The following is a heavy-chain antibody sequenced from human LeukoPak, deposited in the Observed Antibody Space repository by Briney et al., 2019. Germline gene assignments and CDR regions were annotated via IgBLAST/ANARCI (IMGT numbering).Heavy chain of an antibody. V-gene: IGHV3-21*01. J-gene: IGHJ6*03. CDR3: ARGVDTAKGPPYYYYYMDV. D-gene: IGHD4/OR15-4a*01. CDR2: ISSSSSYI. Sequence: GGSLRLSCAASGFTFSSYSMNWVRQAPGKGLEWVSSISSSSSYIYYADSVKGRFTISRDNAKNSLYLQMNSLRAEDTAVYYCARGVDTAKGPPYYYYYMDVWGKGTTVTISS. CDR1: GFTFSSYS.